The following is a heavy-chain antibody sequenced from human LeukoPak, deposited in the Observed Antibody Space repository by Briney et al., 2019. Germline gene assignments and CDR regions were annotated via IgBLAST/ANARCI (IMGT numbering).Heavy chain of an antibody. Sequence: PGGSLRLSCSPSGFTFSSYGMHSVRQPPGKGRDWVAFIRDDGSNKYYADSVKGPFTISRDKSPNTLYLQMTSLRAEDTAVYYCAKDRSGGRNTVTTGIGSWGQGTLVTVSS. CDR1: GFTFSSYG. CDR2: IRDDGSNK. V-gene: IGHV3-30*02. D-gene: IGHD4-17*01. J-gene: IGHJ5*02. CDR3: AKDRSGGRNTVTTGIGS.